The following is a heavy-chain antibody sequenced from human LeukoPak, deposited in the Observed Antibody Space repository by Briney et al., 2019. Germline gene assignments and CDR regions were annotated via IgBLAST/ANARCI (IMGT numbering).Heavy chain of an antibody. CDR1: GFTFSTYG. Sequence: GGSLRLSCAASGFTFSTYGMHWFRQAPTRGLEWVAFIRSDEKYINYADSVKGRFTISRDNSRNTLYLQMNSLRAEDTAVYYCAREGRGVAAAGNLDYWGQGTLVTVSS. D-gene: IGHD6-13*01. J-gene: IGHJ4*02. V-gene: IGHV3-30*02. CDR2: IRSDEKYI. CDR3: AREGRGVAAAGNLDY.